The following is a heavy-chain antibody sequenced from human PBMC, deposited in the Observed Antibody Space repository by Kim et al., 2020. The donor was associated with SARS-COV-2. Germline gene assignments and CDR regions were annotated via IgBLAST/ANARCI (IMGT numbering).Heavy chain of an antibody. D-gene: IGHD1-20*01. CDR3: AREVGITGTTNDY. V-gene: IGHV1-69*04. CDR1: GGTFSSYA. CDR2: IIPILGIA. Sequence: SVKVSCKASGGTFSSYAISWVRQAPGQGLEWMGRIIPILGIANYAQKFQGRVTITADKSTSTAYMELSSLRSEDTAVYYCAREVGITGTTNDYWGQGTLVTVSS. J-gene: IGHJ4*02.